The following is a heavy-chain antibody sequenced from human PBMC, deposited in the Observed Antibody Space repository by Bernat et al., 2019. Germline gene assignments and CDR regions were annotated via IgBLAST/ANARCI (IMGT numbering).Heavy chain of an antibody. J-gene: IGHJ5*02. CDR1: GDSISSSNW. V-gene: IGHV4-4*02. Sequence: QVQLQESGPGLVKPSGTLSLTCAVSGDSISSSNWWNWVRQPPGKGLEWIGEIYHSGSTNYNPSLKGRVTISVDKSKNEFSLKLSSVTPADTAVYYCARKNYYDSRFDPWGQGTLVTVSS. D-gene: IGHD3-22*01. CDR3: ARKNYYDSRFDP. CDR2: IYHSGST.